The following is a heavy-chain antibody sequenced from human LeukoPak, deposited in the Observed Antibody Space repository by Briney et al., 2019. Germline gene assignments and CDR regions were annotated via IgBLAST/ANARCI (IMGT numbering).Heavy chain of an antibody. CDR3: ARDPSYCSSTNCYVGSPLYYYYPMDV. J-gene: IGHJ6*02. D-gene: IGHD2-2*01. CDR2: ISYDGSNN. V-gene: IGHV3-30-3*01. CDR1: GFTFSTYD. Sequence: PGGSLRLSCAASGFTFSTYDMNWARQAPGKGLEWVAVISYDGSNNYYADSVKGRFTISRDNSENTLYLQMNSLRAEDTAVYYCARDPSYCSSTNCYVGSPLYYYYPMDVWGQGTTVTVSS.